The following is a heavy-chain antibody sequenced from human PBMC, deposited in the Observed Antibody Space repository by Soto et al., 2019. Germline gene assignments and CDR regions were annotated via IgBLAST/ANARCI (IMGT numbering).Heavy chain of an antibody. Sequence: PXESLKICFKGSGDSFAGYWITWVRQNPGKGLERMGRIDPSDSQTYYSPSFRGHVTISVTKSITTVFLQWSSLRASDTAMYYCARQIYDSDTGPNFQYYFDSWGQGTPGHRLL. J-gene: IGHJ4*02. CDR2: IDPSDSQT. CDR1: GDSFAGYW. V-gene: IGHV5-10-1*01. D-gene: IGHD3-22*01. CDR3: ARQIYDSDTGPNFQYYFDS.